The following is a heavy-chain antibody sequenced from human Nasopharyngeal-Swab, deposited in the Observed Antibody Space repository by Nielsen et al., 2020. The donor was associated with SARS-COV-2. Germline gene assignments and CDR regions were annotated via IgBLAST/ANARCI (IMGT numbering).Heavy chain of an antibody. V-gene: IGHV3-23*01. CDR2: VSGRDST. Sequence: WIRQPPGKGLEWVSSVSGRDSTYYADSVKGRFTISRDISKNTLYLQMNSLRAEDTAVYYCAKDRNSAYYYYYMEVWGKGTTVTVSS. D-gene: IGHD1-26*01. CDR3: AKDRNSAYYYYYMEV. J-gene: IGHJ6*03.